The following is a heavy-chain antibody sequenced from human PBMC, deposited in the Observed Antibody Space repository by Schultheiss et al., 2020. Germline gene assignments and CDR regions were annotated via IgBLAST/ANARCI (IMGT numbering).Heavy chain of an antibody. CDR1: GFTFNNYA. V-gene: IGHV3-53*01. CDR2: IYSGGTT. Sequence: GESLKISCAASGFTFNNYAMSWVRQAPGKGLEWVSLIYSGGTTYYADSVQGRFTISRDNSTNTLYLQMNSLRAEDTAVYYCARDLINYYGMDVWGQGTTVTVSS. CDR3: ARDLINYYGMDV. J-gene: IGHJ6*02. D-gene: IGHD3-16*01.